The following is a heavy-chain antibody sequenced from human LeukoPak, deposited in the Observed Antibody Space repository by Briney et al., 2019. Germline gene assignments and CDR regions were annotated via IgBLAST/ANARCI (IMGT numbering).Heavy chain of an antibody. J-gene: IGHJ4*02. D-gene: IGHD3-3*01. CDR1: GGSISSYY. CDR3: ARSGSGYNPRLDY. V-gene: IGHV4-59*01. Sequence: SETLSLTCTVSGGSISSYYWSWIRQPPGKGLEWIGYIYYSGSTNCNPSLKSRVTVSVDTSKNQFSLKLSSVTAADTAVYYCARSGSGYNPRLDYWGQGTLVTVSS. CDR2: IYYSGST.